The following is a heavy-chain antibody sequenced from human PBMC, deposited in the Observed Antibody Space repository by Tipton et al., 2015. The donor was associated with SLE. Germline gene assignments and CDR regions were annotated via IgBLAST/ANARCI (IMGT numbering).Heavy chain of an antibody. J-gene: IGHJ5*02. CDR1: GGSITSGNYF. CDR2: IYSSGSA. V-gene: IGHV4-61*10. D-gene: IGHD3-9*01. Sequence: TLSLTCTVSGGSITSGNYFWTWIRQPAGKGLEWIGNIYSSGSANSNPSLKSRVTISVDTSKNQFSLKLSSVTAADTAVYYCARWGVLRYFDWLSTSFDPWGQGTLVTVSS. CDR3: ARWGVLRYFDWLSTSFDP.